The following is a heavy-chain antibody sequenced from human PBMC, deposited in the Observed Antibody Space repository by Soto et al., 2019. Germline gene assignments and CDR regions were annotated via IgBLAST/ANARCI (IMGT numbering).Heavy chain of an antibody. CDR3: ARERTGTTSMDV. CDR1: GYTFTSYD. J-gene: IGHJ6*02. D-gene: IGHD1-1*01. CDR2: MNPNSGNT. Sequence: QVQLVQSGAEVKKPGASVKVSCKASGYTFTSYDINWVRQATGQGLEWMGWMNPNSGNTGYAQKFQGRVTMTRNTSIRTAYMELSRLRSEDTAVYYCARERTGTTSMDVWGQGTTVTVSS. V-gene: IGHV1-8*01.